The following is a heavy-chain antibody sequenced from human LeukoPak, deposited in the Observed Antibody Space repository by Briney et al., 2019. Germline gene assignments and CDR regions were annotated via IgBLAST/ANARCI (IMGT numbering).Heavy chain of an antibody. J-gene: IGHJ6*02. Sequence: SETPSLTCTVSGGSISSGSYYWSWIRQPAGKGLEWIGRIYTSGSTDYNPSLKSRVTISVDTSKNQFSLKLSSVTAADTAVYYCARAESRRYYYGMDVWGQGTTVTVSS. V-gene: IGHV4-61*02. CDR3: ARAESRRYYYGMDV. CDR2: IYTSGST. CDR1: GGSISSGSYY.